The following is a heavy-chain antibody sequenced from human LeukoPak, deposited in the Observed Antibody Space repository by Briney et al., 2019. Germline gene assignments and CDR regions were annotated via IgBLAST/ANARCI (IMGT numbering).Heavy chain of an antibody. V-gene: IGHV4-59*01. J-gene: IGHJ5*02. CDR1: HVSISNYY. CDR3: ARDIYGSGHGWFDT. D-gene: IGHD3-10*01. CDR2: IHYTGST. Sequence: SEPLSLTCTVSHVSISNYYWSWIRQPPGKGLEWMGYIHYTGSTNYNPSLKSRVTISVDTSKRQVYLTLRSVTAADTAVYYCARDIYGSGHGWFDTWGQGRLVAVSS.